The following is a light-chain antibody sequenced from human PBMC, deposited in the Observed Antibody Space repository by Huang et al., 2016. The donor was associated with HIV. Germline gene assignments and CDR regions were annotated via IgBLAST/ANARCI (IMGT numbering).Light chain of an antibody. CDR2: GPS. V-gene: IGKV3-15*01. Sequence: EVMMTQSPATLSVSLGDKASLSCRASQRVGVNLAWYQQTPGQAPTLLIYGPSDSATGISARFSGSGSGTDFTLTISSLQSEDSAVYFCQQYDKWPGTFGQGTRLQI. CDR1: QRVGVN. CDR3: QQYDKWPGT. J-gene: IGKJ2*01.